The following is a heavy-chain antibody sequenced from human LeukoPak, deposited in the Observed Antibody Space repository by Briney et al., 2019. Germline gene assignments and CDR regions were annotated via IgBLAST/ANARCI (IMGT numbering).Heavy chain of an antibody. Sequence: GGSLRLSCVASGFTFSSYWMHWVRQAPGKGLVWISRINTDGSSTSYADSVKGRFTISRDNAKNTLYLQMNSLRAEDTAVYYCARGRLLTYYDFWSGNMDVWGKGTTVTVSS. J-gene: IGHJ6*03. V-gene: IGHV3-74*01. D-gene: IGHD3-3*01. CDR3: ARGRLLTYYDFWSGNMDV. CDR2: INTDGSST. CDR1: GFTFSSYW.